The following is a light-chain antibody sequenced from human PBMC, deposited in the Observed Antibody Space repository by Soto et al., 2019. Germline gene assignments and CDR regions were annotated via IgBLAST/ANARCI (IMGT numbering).Light chain of an antibody. Sequence: EIVLTQSPGTLSLSPGERATLSCRASQSVSSSFLAWYQQKPGQAHRLLIYGASSRATGIPDRFSGSGSGTDLTLTISRLEPEDVAVYYCQQYGRSPLSFGGGTQVEIK. J-gene: IGKJ4*01. CDR2: GAS. V-gene: IGKV3-20*01. CDR3: QQYGRSPLS. CDR1: QSVSSSF.